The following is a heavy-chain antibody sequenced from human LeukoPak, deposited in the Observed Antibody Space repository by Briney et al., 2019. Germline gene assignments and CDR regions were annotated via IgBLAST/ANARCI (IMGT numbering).Heavy chain of an antibody. CDR1: GGSVSSGDYS. Sequence: SETLSLTCAVSGGSVSSGDYSWNWIRQSPGKGLEWIGNIHDSGTAYHNPSLRGRVTISTDRSKNQFSLKLSSVTAADTAVYFCAKDTARVFDIWGQGTVVIVSS. V-gene: IGHV4-30-2*06. CDR3: AKDTARVFDI. J-gene: IGHJ3*02. CDR2: IHDSGTA.